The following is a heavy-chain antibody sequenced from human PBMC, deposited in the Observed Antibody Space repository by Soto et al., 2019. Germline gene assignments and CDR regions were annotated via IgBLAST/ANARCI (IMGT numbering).Heavy chain of an antibody. CDR1: GFTFSSHW. CDR3: ARSLDD. J-gene: IGHJ6*02. CDR2: MNQDGSER. Sequence: EVQLVESGGGLAQPGGSLRLSCAASGFTFSSHWMHWVRQAPGKGLEWVANMNQDGSERYYVDSAKGRFTVSRDNSKNSLYLQMNSLRAEDTAVYYCARSLDDWGQGTTVTVSS. V-gene: IGHV3-7*01.